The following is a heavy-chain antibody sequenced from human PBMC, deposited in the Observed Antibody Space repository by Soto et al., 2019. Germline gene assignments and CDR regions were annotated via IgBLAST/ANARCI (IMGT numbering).Heavy chain of an antibody. D-gene: IGHD1-1*01. Sequence: EVQVVDSGGDLVQPGGSLRLSCVASDFSLSKYWMSWVRQAPGKGLEWVAGIKQEGSDKIYVDSVKGRFTIPRDDAKNSLDLQMNSLGAEDTAVYYCARGGTGSRYYFFDLWGRGTLVTVSS. CDR1: DFSLSKYW. CDR3: ARGGTGSRYYFFDL. J-gene: IGHJ2*01. CDR2: IKQEGSDK. V-gene: IGHV3-7*01.